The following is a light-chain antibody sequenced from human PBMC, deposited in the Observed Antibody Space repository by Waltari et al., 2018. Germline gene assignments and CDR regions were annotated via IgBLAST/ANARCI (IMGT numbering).Light chain of an antibody. J-gene: IGKJ1*01. CDR3: QQYNSYST. CDR1: PGVSVW. Sequence: DVQMTQSPSTLSASVGDRVTITCRASPGVSVWLAWYQQKPGKAPNLLIYAASSLESGVPSRFSGSGSGTEFTLTISGLQPDDFATYYCQQYNSYSTFGQGTKVEIK. CDR2: AAS. V-gene: IGKV1-5*03.